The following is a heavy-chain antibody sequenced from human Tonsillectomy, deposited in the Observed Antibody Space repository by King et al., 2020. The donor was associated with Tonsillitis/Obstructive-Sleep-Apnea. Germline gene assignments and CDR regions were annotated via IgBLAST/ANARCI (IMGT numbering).Heavy chain of an antibody. D-gene: IGHD3-9*01. CDR1: GFTFRIYD. J-gene: IGHJ4*02. Sequence: DVQLVQSGGGLVQPGGSLRLSCAASGFTFRIYDMHLVRQATGKGLEWVSAIVTACDTYYPGSVQGRFTISIENAQNSFYLQINSLRAGGNAGYYCARGKRYYDILTGYNSNYHFDYWGQGTLVTVSS. CDR3: ARGKRYYDILTGYNSNYHFDY. CDR2: IVTACDT. V-gene: IGHV3-13*04.